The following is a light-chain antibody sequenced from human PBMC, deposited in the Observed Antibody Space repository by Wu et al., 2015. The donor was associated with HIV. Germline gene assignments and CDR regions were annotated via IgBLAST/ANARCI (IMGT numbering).Light chain of an antibody. CDR2: GAS. J-gene: IGKJ4*01. CDR1: QTVSKSY. Sequence: ETVLTQSPGTMSLSPGETVTLSCRARQTVSKSYIAWYQQKVGQAPRLLIYGASNRVTGIPDRFSGSGSGTDFTLTIIRLEPEDFAVYYCQQCGSSPLTFGGGTKVE. CDR3: QQCGSSPLT. V-gene: IGKV3-20*01.